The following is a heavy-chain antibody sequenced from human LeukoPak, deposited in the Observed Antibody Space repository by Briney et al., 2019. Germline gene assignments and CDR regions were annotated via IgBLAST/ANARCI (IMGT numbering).Heavy chain of an antibody. CDR3: ARNFPLIVLMVYGKNAFDI. D-gene: IGHD2-8*01. V-gene: IGHV7-4-1*02. CDR1: GYTFTSYA. Sequence: ASVKVSCKASGYTFTSYAMNWVRQAPGQGLEWMGWINTNTGNPTYAQGFTGRFVFSLDTSVSTAYLQISSLKAEDTAVYYCARNFPLIVLMVYGKNAFDIWGQGTMVTVSS. CDR2: INTNTGNP. J-gene: IGHJ3*02.